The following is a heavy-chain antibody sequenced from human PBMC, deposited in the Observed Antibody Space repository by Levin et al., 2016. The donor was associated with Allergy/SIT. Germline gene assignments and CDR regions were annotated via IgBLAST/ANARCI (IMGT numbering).Heavy chain of an antibody. J-gene: IGHJ4*02. CDR2: ISAYNGNT. V-gene: IGHV1-18*01. Sequence: WVRQAPGQGLEWMGWISAYNGNTNYAQKLQGRVTMTTDTSTSTAYMELRSLRSDDTAVYYCARGSSGFPLDYWGQGTLVTVSS. CDR3: ARGSSGFPLDY. D-gene: IGHD6-19*01.